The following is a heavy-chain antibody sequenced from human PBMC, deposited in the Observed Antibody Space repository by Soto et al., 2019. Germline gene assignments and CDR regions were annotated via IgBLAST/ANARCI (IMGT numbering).Heavy chain of an antibody. CDR3: AKGAGTPWFDP. CDR2: ISTIGGT. CDR1: GGSTRTYH. J-gene: IGHJ5*02. Sequence: QVQLQESGPGLVKPSETLSLTCSVSGGSTRTYHWSWIRQPAGKGLEWIGRISTIGGTNYSPSRRSLVTVSLDTYKNQFSLELTSVTAADTAVYYCAKGAGTPWFDPWGQGILVTVSS. V-gene: IGHV4-4*07.